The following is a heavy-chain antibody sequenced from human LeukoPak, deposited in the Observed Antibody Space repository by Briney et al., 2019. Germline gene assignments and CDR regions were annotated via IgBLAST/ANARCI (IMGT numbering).Heavy chain of an antibody. CDR3: ARGHTTDFWSGYYISWFDP. CDR1: GGSFSGYY. CDR2: INHSGST. Sequence: PSETLSLTCAVYGGSFSGYYWSWIRQPPGKGLEWIGEINHSGSTNYNPSLKSRATISVDTSKNQFSLKLSSVTAADTAVYYCARGHTTDFWSGYYISWFDPWGQGTLVTVSS. V-gene: IGHV4-34*01. J-gene: IGHJ5*02. D-gene: IGHD3-3*01.